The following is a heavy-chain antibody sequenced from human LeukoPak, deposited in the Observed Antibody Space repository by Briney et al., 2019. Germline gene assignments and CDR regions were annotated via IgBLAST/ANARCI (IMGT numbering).Heavy chain of an antibody. Sequence: GGSLRLSCAASELIVSSYYMSWVRQAPGKGLEWVSVMLTAGTTYYADSVKGRFTISRDDSKNMVYLQMNSLRAEDTAVYFCAREGYSSGWFRLWGQGTLVTVSS. CDR3: AREGYSSGWFRL. CDR1: ELIVSSYY. V-gene: IGHV3-53*01. CDR2: MLTAGTT. J-gene: IGHJ1*01. D-gene: IGHD6-19*01.